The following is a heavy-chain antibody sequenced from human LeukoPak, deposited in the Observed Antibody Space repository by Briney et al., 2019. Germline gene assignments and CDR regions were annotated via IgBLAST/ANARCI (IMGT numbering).Heavy chain of an antibody. V-gene: IGHV4-34*01. J-gene: IGHJ5*02. D-gene: IGHD3-10*01. CDR1: GGSFSGYY. CDR2: INHSGSI. Sequence: PSETLSLTCAVYGGSFSGYYWSWIRQPPGKGLEWIGEINHSGSINYNPSLKSRVTISVDTSKNQFSLKLSSVTAADTAVYYCARGRMMVRGGLGWFDPWGQGTLVTVSS. CDR3: ARGRMMVRGGLGWFDP.